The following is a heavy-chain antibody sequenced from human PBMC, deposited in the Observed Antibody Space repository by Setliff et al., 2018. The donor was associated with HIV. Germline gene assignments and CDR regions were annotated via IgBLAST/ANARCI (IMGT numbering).Heavy chain of an antibody. CDR1: GASISSGSYY. Sequence: SETLSLTCSVSGASISSGSYYWNWIRQPAGKGLEWVGHIYTSGSTNYNPSLKSRVTISVDTSKNQFSLRPSSVTAADTAVYYCARSSPPHQSWLQSSWFDPWGQGTLVTVSS. J-gene: IGHJ5*02. CDR3: ARSSPPHQSWLQSSWFDP. V-gene: IGHV4-61*09. D-gene: IGHD5-12*01. CDR2: IYTSGST.